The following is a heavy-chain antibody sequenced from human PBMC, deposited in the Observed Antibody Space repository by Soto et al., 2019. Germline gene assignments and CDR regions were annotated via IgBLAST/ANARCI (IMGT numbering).Heavy chain of an antibody. CDR2: IYYSGST. J-gene: IGHJ6*02. Sequence: ETLSLTCTVSGGSVSSGSYYWSWIRQPPGKGLEWIGYIYYSGSTNYNPSLKSRVTISVDTSKNQFSLKLSSVTAADTAVYYCARVAVTGTTNYYGMDVWGQGTTVTVSS. V-gene: IGHV4-61*01. D-gene: IGHD1-7*01. CDR1: GGSVSSGSYY. CDR3: ARVAVTGTTNYYGMDV.